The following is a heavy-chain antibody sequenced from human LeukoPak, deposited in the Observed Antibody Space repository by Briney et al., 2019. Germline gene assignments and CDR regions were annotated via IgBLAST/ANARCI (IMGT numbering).Heavy chain of an antibody. CDR2: IYYSGST. J-gene: IGHJ4*02. Sequence: SETLSLTCTVSGGSISSYYWSWIRQPPGKGLEWIGYIYYSGSTNYNPSLKCRVTISVDTSKNQFSLKLSSVTAADTAVYYCASSPLEWLFKPLYFDYWGQGTLVTVSS. CDR3: ASSPLEWLFKPLYFDY. CDR1: GGSISSYY. V-gene: IGHV4-59*08. D-gene: IGHD3-3*01.